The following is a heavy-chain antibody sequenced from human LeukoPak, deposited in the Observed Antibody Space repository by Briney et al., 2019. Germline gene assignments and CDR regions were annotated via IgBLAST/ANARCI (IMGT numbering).Heavy chain of an antibody. Sequence: PGGSLRLSCAASGFTFSSYWMHWVRQAPGKGLVWVSRINSDGSSTSYADSVKGRFTISRDNAKNTLYLQMNSLRAEDTAVYYCARADYDSSGYFTGPWGQGTLVTVSS. J-gene: IGHJ5*02. CDR3: ARADYDSSGYFTGP. V-gene: IGHV3-74*01. CDR1: GFTFSSYW. CDR2: INSDGSST. D-gene: IGHD3-22*01.